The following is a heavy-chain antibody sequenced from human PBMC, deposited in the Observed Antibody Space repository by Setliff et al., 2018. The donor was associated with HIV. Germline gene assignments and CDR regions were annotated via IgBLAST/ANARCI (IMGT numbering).Heavy chain of an antibody. J-gene: IGHJ4*02. CDR2: YHYSGST. D-gene: IGHD3-10*01. CDR3: AVVRGANY. CDR1: GGSISSSSYY. V-gene: IGHV4-39*01. Sequence: SETLSLTCNVSGGSISSSSYYWGWIRQPPGKGLEWIGSYHYSGSTSYNPSLRSRVTISADTSKNQFSLKLTSVTAADTAVYYCAVVRGANYWGQGTMVTVSS.